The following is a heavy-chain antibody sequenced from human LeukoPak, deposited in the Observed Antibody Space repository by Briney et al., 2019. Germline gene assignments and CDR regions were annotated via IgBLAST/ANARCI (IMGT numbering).Heavy chain of an antibody. CDR1: GGSISSYY. CDR2: ISYDGSNK. CDR3: ARLQSRGLFDY. J-gene: IGHJ4*02. D-gene: IGHD5-24*01. Sequence: LSLTCTVSGGSISSYYWSWIRQPPGKGLEWVAVISYDGSNKYYADSVKGRFTISRDNSKNTLYLQMNSLRAEDTAVYYCARLQSRGLFDYWGQGTLVTVSS. V-gene: IGHV3-30-3*01.